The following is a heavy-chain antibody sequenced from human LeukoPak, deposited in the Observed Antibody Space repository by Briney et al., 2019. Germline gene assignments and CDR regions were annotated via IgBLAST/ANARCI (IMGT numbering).Heavy chain of an antibody. CDR1: GGSISSYY. CDR3: ARYGDGNNFDY. J-gene: IGHJ4*02. Sequence: SETLSLTCTVSGGSISSYYWSWIRQPPGKGLEWIGYIYYSGSTNYNPSLKSRVTISVDTSKNQFSLKLSSVTAADTAVYYCARYGDGNNFDYWGQGTLVTVSS. D-gene: IGHD4-17*01. V-gene: IGHV4-59*01. CDR2: IYYSGST.